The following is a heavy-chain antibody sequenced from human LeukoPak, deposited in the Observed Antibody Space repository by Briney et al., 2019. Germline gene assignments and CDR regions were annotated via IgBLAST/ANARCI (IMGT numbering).Heavy chain of an antibody. D-gene: IGHD6-19*01. V-gene: IGHV4-34*01. Sequence: PPETLSLTCAVYGGSFSGYYWSWILQPPGKGREWIGEINHSGSTNYNPSLKSRVTISVDTSKNQFSLKLSSVTAADTAVYYCARGIAVAGTGYYFDYWGQGTLVTVSS. CDR2: INHSGST. J-gene: IGHJ4*02. CDR3: ARGIAVAGTGYYFDY. CDR1: GGSFSGYY.